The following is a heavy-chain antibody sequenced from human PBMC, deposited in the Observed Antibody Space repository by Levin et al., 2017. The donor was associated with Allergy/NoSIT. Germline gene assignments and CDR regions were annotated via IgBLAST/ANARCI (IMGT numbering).Heavy chain of an antibody. J-gene: IGHJ4*02. CDR2: ISWNSGSI. CDR1: GFSLDDFA. Sequence: GGSLRLSCAASGFSLDDFAMHWVRQVPGKGLEWVSGISWNSGSIGYADSVKGRFTISRDNAQNSLHLQMNSLRVDDTALYYCAKAVDQGGYDGAIDHWGQGTLVTVSS. D-gene: IGHD5-12*01. CDR3: AKAVDQGGYDGAIDH. V-gene: IGHV3-9*01.